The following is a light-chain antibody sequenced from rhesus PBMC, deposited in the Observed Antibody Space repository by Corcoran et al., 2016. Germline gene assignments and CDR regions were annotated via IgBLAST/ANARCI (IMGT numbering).Light chain of an antibody. Sequence: DIQLTQSPSSLSASVGDRVTITCRASQGISSYLAWYQQKPGKAPKLLIYDASNLQSGVPSRFSGSGSVTVFPLTLSSLQPEDFAVYYCQQRNSYPLTFSGGTKVEIK. CDR1: QGISSY. J-gene: IGKJ4*01. CDR3: QQRNSYPLT. V-gene: IGKV1-38*01. CDR2: DAS.